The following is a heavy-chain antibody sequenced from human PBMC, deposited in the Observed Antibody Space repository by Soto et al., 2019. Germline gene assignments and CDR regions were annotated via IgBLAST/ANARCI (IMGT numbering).Heavy chain of an antibody. V-gene: IGHV5-51*01. Sequence: GESLEISCKGSGYSFTSYWIGWVRQMPGKGLEWMGIIYPGDSDTRYSPSFQGQVTISADKSITTAYLQWSSLKASDTAMYYCARQYPYCSSTSCLDYWGQGTLVTVSS. J-gene: IGHJ4*02. CDR2: IYPGDSDT. D-gene: IGHD2-2*01. CDR1: GYSFTSYW. CDR3: ARQYPYCSSTSCLDY.